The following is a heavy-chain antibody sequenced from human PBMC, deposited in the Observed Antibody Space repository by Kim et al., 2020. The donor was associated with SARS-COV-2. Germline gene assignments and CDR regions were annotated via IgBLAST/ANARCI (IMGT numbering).Heavy chain of an antibody. CDR1: GGSFSGYY. CDR2: INHSGST. CDR3: ARVGAAAGTFYFDY. Sequence: SETLSLTCAVYGGSFSGYYWSWIRQPPGKGLEWIGEINHSGSTNYNPSLKSRVTISVDTSKSQFSQKLSSVTAADTAVYYCARVGAAAGTFYFDYWGQGTLVTVST. D-gene: IGHD6-13*01. J-gene: IGHJ4*02. V-gene: IGHV4-34*01.